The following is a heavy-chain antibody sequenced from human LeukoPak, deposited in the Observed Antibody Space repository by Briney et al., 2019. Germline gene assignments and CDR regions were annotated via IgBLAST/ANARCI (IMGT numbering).Heavy chain of an antibody. J-gene: IGHJ6*03. V-gene: IGHV1-18*01. CDR1: GYTFTSYG. CDR2: ITTYNDNT. D-gene: IGHD3-22*01. Sequence: ASVKVSCKASGYTFTSYGISWVRQAPGQGLEWMGWITTYNDNTNYAQKFQGRVTMTTDTSTSTAYMELRSLRSDDTAVYYCARGTYDSSGYSPGPYYYYYLDVWGTGTTVTISS. CDR3: ARGTYDSSGYSPGPYYYYYLDV.